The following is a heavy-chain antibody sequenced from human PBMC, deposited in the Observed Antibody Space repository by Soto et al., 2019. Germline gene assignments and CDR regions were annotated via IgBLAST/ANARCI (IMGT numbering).Heavy chain of an antibody. V-gene: IGHV1-18*01. CDR1: GYTFTSYG. J-gene: IGHJ3*02. CDR2: ISAYNGNT. D-gene: IGHD6-19*01. CDR3: ARDGTYSSGWYFAFDI. Sequence: ASVKVSCKASGYTFTSYGISWVRQAPGQGLEWMGWISAYNGNTNYAQKLQGRVTMTTDTSTSTAYMELRSLRSDDTAVYYCARDGTYSSGWYFAFDIWGQGKMVTVSS.